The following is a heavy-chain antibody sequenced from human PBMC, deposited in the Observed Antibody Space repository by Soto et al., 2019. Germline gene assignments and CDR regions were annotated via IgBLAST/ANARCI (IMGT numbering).Heavy chain of an antibody. V-gene: IGHV3-30-3*01. D-gene: IGHD3-10*01. CDR2: ISFDGSTE. Sequence: QVQLVESGGGVVQPGRSLRLSCAASGFTFISYAMHWVRQAPGKGLEWVAVISFDGSTEYYADSVKGRFTISRDNSKNTVYLQMNSLRYEDTAVYYCARSRHGSGSYTHFYYGLDVWGQGTTVTVSS. CDR3: ARSRHGSGSYTHFYYGLDV. J-gene: IGHJ6*02. CDR1: GFTFISYA.